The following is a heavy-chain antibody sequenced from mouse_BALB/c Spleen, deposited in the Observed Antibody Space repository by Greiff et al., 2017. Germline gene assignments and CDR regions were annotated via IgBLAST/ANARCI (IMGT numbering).Heavy chain of an antibody. J-gene: IGHJ4*01. CDR2: IWGDGST. Sequence: VKLVESGPGLVAPSQSLSITCTVSGFSLTSYGVSWVRQPPGKGLEWLGVIWGDGSTNYHSALISRLSISKDNSKSQVFLKLNSLQTDDTATYYCARPTTVVAKGAMDYWGQGTSVTVSS. D-gene: IGHD1-1*01. CDR1: GFSLTSYG. CDR3: ARPTTVVAKGAMDY. V-gene: IGHV2-3*01.